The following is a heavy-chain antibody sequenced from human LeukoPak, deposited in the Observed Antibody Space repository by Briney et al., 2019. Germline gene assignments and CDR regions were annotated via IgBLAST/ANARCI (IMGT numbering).Heavy chain of an antibody. D-gene: IGHD6-13*01. J-gene: IGHJ5*02. V-gene: IGHV4-4*07. CDR1: GGSISSYY. Sequence: PSETLSLTCTVSGGSISSYYWSWIRQPAGKGLEWSGRIYTSGSTNYNPSLKSRVTMSVDTSKNQFSLKLSSVTAADTAVYYCARDIAPSPLGWFDPWGQGTLVTVSS. CDR2: IYTSGST. CDR3: ARDIAPSPLGWFDP.